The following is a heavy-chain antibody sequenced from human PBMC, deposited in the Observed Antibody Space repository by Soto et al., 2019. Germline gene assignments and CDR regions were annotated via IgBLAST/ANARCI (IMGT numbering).Heavy chain of an antibody. CDR3: ARAQLPNGSGSYYRPVRPGGPETPFDY. V-gene: IGHV4-30-4*01. CDR1: GGSISSGDYY. CDR2: IYYSGST. Sequence: SETLSLTCTVSGGSISSGDYYWSWIRQPPGKGLEWIGYIYYSGSTYYNPSLKSRATISVDTSKNQFSLKLSSVTAADTAVYYCARAQLPNGSGSYYRPVRPGGPETPFDYWGQGTLVTVSS. D-gene: IGHD3-10*01. J-gene: IGHJ4*02.